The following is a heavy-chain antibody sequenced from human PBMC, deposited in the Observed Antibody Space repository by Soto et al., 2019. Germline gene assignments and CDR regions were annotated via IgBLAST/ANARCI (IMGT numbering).Heavy chain of an antibody. CDR2: ISYDGSNK. CDR3: ARGRAYSGVVVAATRGWFDP. D-gene: IGHD2-15*01. J-gene: IGHJ5*02. Sequence: GGSLRLSCAASGFTFSSYAMHWVRQAPGKGLEWVAVISYDGSNKYYADSVKGRFTISRDNSKNTLYLQMNSLRAEDTAVYYCARGRAYSGVVVAATRGWFDPWGQGTLVTVSS. V-gene: IGHV3-30-3*01. CDR1: GFTFSSYA.